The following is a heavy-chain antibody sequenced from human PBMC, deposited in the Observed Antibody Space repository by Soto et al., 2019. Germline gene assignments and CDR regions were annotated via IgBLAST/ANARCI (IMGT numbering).Heavy chain of an antibody. CDR2: IWYDGNTK. V-gene: IGHV3-33*01. CDR1: GFSFSSYG. CDR3: GGGAYFSDY. J-gene: IGHJ4*02. Sequence: QVQLVESGGGVVQPGRSLRLSCAASGFSFSSYGMHWVRQAPGKGLAWVATIWYDGNTKYYADSVKGRFTISRDNSKDTPYLQMNSLRDEDTAVYYCGGGAYFSDYWGQGTLVTVSS. D-gene: IGHD3-16*01.